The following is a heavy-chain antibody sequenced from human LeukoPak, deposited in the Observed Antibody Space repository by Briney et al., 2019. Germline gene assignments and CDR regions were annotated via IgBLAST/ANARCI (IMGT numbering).Heavy chain of an antibody. J-gene: IGHJ4*02. CDR3: ASLVGYSSGWYSDY. CDR2: ISYSGST. V-gene: IGHV4-59*01. Sequence: SETLSLTCTVSGGSISPFYWNWIRQPPGKGLEWIGYISYSGSTHYNPSLKSRVTISVDTSKNQFSLKLSSVTAADTAVYYCASLVGYSSGWYSDYWGQGTLVTVSS. D-gene: IGHD6-19*01. CDR1: GGSISPFY.